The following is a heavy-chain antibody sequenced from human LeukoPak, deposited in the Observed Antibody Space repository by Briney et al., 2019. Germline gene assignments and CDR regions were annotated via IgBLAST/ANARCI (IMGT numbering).Heavy chain of an antibody. V-gene: IGHV4-39*01. CDR2: IYYSGST. J-gene: IGHJ4*02. Sequence: SETLSLTCTVSGGSISSSSYYWGWIRPPPGKGLEGIGSIYYSGSTYYNPSLKSRVTISVDTSKNQFSLKLSSVTAADTAVYYCARPGSILKGHNYYFDYWGQGTLVTVSS. D-gene: IGHD2-21*01. CDR1: GGSISSSSYY. CDR3: ARPGSILKGHNYYFDY.